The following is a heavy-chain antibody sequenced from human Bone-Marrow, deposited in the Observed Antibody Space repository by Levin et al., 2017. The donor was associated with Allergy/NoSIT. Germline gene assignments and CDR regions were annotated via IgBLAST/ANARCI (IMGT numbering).Heavy chain of an antibody. Sequence: SQTLSLTCAVYGGSFSGYYWSWIRQPPGKGLEWIGEINHSGSTNYNPSLKSRVTISVDTSKNQFSLKLSSVTAADTAVYYCAGGGYVPDYWGQGTLVTVSS. J-gene: IGHJ4*02. V-gene: IGHV4-34*01. D-gene: IGHD5-12*01. CDR1: GGSFSGYY. CDR2: INHSGST. CDR3: AGGGYVPDY.